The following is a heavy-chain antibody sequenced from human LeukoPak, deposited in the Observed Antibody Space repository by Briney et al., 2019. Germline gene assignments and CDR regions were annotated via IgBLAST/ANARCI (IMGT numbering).Heavy chain of an antibody. Sequence: SETLSLTCTVSGGSISSSSYYWGWIRQPPGKGLEWIGSIYYSGSTHYNPSLKSRVTISVDTSKNQFSLKLSSVTAADTAVYYCARVDDPYIDYWGQGTLVTVSS. CDR1: GGSISSSSYY. J-gene: IGHJ4*02. D-gene: IGHD5-12*01. CDR2: IYYSGST. V-gene: IGHV4-39*01. CDR3: ARVDDPYIDY.